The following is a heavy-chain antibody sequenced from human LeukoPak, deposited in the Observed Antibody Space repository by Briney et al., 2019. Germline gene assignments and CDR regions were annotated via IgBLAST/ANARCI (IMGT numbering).Heavy chain of an antibody. CDR2: IRSKANSYAT. Sequence: GGSLRLSCAASGFTFSVSAMHWVRQASGKGLEWVGHIRSKANSYATVYAASVKGRFTISRDTSKNTLYLQVNSLRAEDTAVYYCARGGGYYPIDYWGQGTLVTVSS. CDR1: GFTFSVSA. J-gene: IGHJ4*02. V-gene: IGHV3-73*01. CDR3: ARGGGYYPIDY. D-gene: IGHD2-15*01.